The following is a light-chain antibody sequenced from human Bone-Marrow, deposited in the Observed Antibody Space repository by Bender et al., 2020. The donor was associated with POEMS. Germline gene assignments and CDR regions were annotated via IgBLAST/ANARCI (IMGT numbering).Light chain of an antibody. V-gene: IGLV1-40*01. CDR3: QSYDSSLNVI. CDR1: SSNIGAGYD. CDR2: GNN. Sequence: QSVLTQPPSASRAPGQRVTISCTGSSSNIGAGYDVHWYQQLPGTAPKLLISGNNYRPSGVADRFCGSKSGTAASLAIAGLQAVDEADYYCQSYDSSLNVIFGGGTKLTVL. J-gene: IGLJ2*01.